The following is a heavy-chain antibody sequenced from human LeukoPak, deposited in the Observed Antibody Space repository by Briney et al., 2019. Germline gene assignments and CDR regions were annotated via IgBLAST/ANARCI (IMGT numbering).Heavy chain of an antibody. CDR2: IIPIFGTA. CDR1: GGTFSSYA. D-gene: IGHD1-26*01. CDR3: ARVRRKWELPEFDP. V-gene: IGHV1-69*13. Sequence: SVKVSCKASGGTFSSYAISWVRQAPGQGLEWMGGIIPIFGTANYAQKFQGRVTITADESTSTAYMELSSLRSEDTAVYCCARVRRKWELPEFDPWGQGTLVTVSS. J-gene: IGHJ5*02.